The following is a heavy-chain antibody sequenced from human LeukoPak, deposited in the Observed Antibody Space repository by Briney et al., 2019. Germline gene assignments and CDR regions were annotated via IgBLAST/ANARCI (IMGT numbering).Heavy chain of an antibody. V-gene: IGHV3-7*04. Sequence: GGSLRLSCAASGFTFSSYWMTWVRQAPGKGPEWVANIKQGGSERYYVDSVKGRFTISRDNAKNSLYLQMNSLRAEDTAVYYCARAKLGGIFFDIWGQGTMITVSS. J-gene: IGHJ3*02. CDR1: GFTFSSYW. CDR3: ARAKLGGIFFDI. D-gene: IGHD7-27*01. CDR2: IKQGGSER.